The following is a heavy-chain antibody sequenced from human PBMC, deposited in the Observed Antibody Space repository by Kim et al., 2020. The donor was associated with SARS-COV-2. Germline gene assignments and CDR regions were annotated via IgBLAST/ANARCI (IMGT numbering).Heavy chain of an antibody. D-gene: IGHD3-10*01. CDR3: ARDGRGEMNRVGYYFDY. CDR2: ISYDGRNT. Sequence: GGSLRLSCAASGFTFSSYTMHWVRQAPGKGLEWVAHISYDGRNTYYADSVKGRFTISRDNSKNTLYLQMDSLRDDDAALYFCARDGRGEMNRVGYYFDYWGQGTLVTVSS. V-gene: IGHV3-30*04. CDR1: GFTFSSYT. J-gene: IGHJ4*02.